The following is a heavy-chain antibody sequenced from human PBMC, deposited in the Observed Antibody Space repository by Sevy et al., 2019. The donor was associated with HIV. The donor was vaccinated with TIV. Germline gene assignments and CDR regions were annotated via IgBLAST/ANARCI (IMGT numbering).Heavy chain of an antibody. Sequence: GGSLRLSCTASGFTFGDHWMNWVRQAPGKGLEWVGNIKEDGSETYYVDSVKGRFTISRDNAKNSLYVQMNSLRAEDTAVYYCAKGVDSWGQGTLVTVSS. CDR2: IKEDGSET. J-gene: IGHJ4*02. CDR3: AKGVDS. D-gene: IGHD6-13*01. CDR1: GFTFGDHW. V-gene: IGHV3-7*01.